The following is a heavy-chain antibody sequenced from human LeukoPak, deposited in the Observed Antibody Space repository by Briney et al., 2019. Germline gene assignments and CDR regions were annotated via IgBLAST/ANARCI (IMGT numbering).Heavy chain of an antibody. Sequence: SETLSLTCAVYGGSFSGYYWSWIRQPPGKGLEWIGEINHSGSTNYNPSLKSRVTISVDTSKNQFSLKLSSVTAADTAVYYCARGLLLWSPRLYGMDVWGQGTTVTVSS. CDR3: ARGLLLWSPRLYGMDV. J-gene: IGHJ6*02. CDR1: GGSFSGYY. D-gene: IGHD3-10*01. V-gene: IGHV4-34*01. CDR2: INHSGST.